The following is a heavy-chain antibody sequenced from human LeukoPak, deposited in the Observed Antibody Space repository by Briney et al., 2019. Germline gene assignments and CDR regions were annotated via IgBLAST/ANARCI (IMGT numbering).Heavy chain of an antibody. CDR3: ARGDFNYYYYMDV. J-gene: IGHJ6*03. CDR2: INHFGST. Sequence: PSETLSLTCAVYGGSFIGYYWSWIRQPPGKGLEWIGEINHFGSTNYNPSLKSRVTISVDTSKNQFSLKLSSVTAADTAVYYCARGDFNYYYYMDVWGKGTTVTISS. V-gene: IGHV4-34*01. CDR1: GGSFIGYY. D-gene: IGHD3-3*01.